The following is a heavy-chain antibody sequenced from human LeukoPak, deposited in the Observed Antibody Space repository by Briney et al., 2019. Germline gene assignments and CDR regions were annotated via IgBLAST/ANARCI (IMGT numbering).Heavy chain of an antibody. CDR2: IYYSGST. D-gene: IGHD3-10*01. Sequence: SETLSLTCTVSGGSISSGGYYWSWIRQHPGKGLEWIGYIYYSGSTYYNPSLKSRVTISIDTSKNQFSLKPSSVTAADTAVYYCARDGRSGSYYGYFDYWGQGTLVTVSS. CDR3: ARDGRSGSYYGYFDY. V-gene: IGHV4-31*03. CDR1: GGSISSGGYY. J-gene: IGHJ4*02.